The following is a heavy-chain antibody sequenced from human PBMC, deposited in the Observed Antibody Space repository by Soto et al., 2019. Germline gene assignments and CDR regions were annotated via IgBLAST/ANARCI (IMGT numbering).Heavy chain of an antibody. CDR2: ISGSGGNT. V-gene: IGHV3-23*01. Sequence: HPGGSLRLSCAASGFTFSNYAVNWVRQAPGKGLEWVSAISGSGGNTYYADSVKGRFTISRDNSKNTLSLQMNSLRAEDTAVYYCAKGLKQWLGPQLDYWGQGTLVTVSS. CDR3: AKGLKQWLGPQLDY. CDR1: GFTFSNYA. J-gene: IGHJ4*02. D-gene: IGHD6-19*01.